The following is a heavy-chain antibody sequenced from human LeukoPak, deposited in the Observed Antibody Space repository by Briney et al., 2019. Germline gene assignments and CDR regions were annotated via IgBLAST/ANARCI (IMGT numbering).Heavy chain of an antibody. Sequence: PSETLSLTCTVSGYSISSGYYWGWIRQPPGKGLEWIGSIYYSGSTYYNPSLKSRVTISVDTSKNQFSLKLSSVTAADTAVYYCARLNVNRRLYYYMDVWGKGTTVTISS. CDR3: ARLNVNRRLYYYMDV. CDR2: IYYSGST. CDR1: GYSISSGYY. V-gene: IGHV4-38-2*02. J-gene: IGHJ6*03.